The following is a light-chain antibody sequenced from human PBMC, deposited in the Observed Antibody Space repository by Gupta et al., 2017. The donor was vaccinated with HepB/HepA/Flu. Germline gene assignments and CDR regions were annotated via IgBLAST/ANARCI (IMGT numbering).Light chain of an antibody. V-gene: IGLV2-11*01. J-gene: IGLJ3*02. CDR2: DVS. CDR3: CSYAASYTWV. Sequence: QSALTQPRSVSGSPGQSVTISCTGTSSDVGGYNYVSWYQQHPGKAPKLMIYDVSKRPSGVPDRFSGSRSGNTASLTISGLQAVDEADYYCCSYAASYTWVFGGGTKLTVL. CDR1: SSDVGGYNY.